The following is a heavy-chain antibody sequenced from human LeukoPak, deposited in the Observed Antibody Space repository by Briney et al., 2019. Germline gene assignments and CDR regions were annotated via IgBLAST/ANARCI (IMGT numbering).Heavy chain of an antibody. CDR2: IYYSGST. D-gene: IGHD3-10*01. CDR1: GGSISSYY. V-gene: IGHV4-59*01. CDR3: ARGRSSGYYYRSGSYGWFDP. J-gene: IGHJ5*02. Sequence: SETLSLTCTVSGGSISSYYWSWIRQPPGKGLEWIGYIYYSGSTNYNPSLKSRVTISVDTSKNQFSLKLSSVTAADTAVYYCARGRSSGYYYRSGSYGWFDPWGQGTLVTVSS.